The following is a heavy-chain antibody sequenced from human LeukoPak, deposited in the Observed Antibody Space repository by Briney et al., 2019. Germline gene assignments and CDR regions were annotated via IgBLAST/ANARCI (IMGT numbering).Heavy chain of an antibody. CDR3: TRDRSSTYFDF. V-gene: IGHV3-33*01. J-gene: IGHJ2*01. D-gene: IGHD2-15*01. Sequence: GTSLRLSCAASGFTFSKHGMHWVREAPGKGLEWVAVVWYDGSNKYYAESVRGRFTISKDNSKNTLYLQMNSLRAEDTAVYYYTRDRSSTYFDFWGRGTPVTVSS. CDR2: VWYDGSNK. CDR1: GFTFSKHG.